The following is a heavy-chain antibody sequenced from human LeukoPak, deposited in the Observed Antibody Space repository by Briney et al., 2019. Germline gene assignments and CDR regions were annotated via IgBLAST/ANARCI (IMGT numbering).Heavy chain of an antibody. V-gene: IGHV3-74*01. CDR3: ARGWLPFDY. D-gene: IGHD5-12*01. CDR2: INSDATST. J-gene: IGHJ4*02. CDR1: GFTFSSYW. Sequence: GGSLRLSCAASGFTFSSYWMYWVRQAPGKGPVWVSHINSDATSTGYADSAKGRFTISRDNAQNTLYLQMNSLRVEDTAVYYCARGWLPFDYWGQGTLVTVSS.